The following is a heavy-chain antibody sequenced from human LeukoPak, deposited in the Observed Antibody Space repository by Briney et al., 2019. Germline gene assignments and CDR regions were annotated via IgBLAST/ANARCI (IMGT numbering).Heavy chain of an antibody. Sequence: GGSLRLSCAASGFTFSSYAMHWVRQAPGKGLEWVAVISRDGRNKYYADSVRGRFTISRDNSKSTLYLQMNSLRAEDTAVYYCARDVSPIADYCFDYRGQGTLVTVSS. V-gene: IGHV3-30*04. J-gene: IGHJ4*02. D-gene: IGHD3-16*02. CDR3: ARDVSPIADYCFDY. CDR1: GFTFSSYA. CDR2: ISRDGRNK.